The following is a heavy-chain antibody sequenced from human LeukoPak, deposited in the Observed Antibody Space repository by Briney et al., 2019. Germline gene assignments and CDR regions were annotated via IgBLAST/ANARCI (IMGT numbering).Heavy chain of an antibody. D-gene: IGHD6-13*01. Sequence: ASVKVSCKASGYTFTSYGISWVRQAPGQGLEWMGWISAYNGNTNYAQKLQGRVTMTTDTSTSTAYMELRSLRSDDTAVYYCARDEVNPRGSWYWGYYYYGMDVWGQGTTVTVSS. V-gene: IGHV1-18*01. J-gene: IGHJ6*02. CDR1: GYTFTSYG. CDR2: ISAYNGNT. CDR3: ARDEVNPRGSWYWGYYYYGMDV.